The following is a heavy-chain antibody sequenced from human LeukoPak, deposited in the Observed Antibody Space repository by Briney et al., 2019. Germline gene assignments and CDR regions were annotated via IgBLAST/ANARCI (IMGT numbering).Heavy chain of an antibody. V-gene: IGHV3-73*01. Sequence: GGSLRLSCAASGFTFSGSAMHWVRQASGKGLEWVGRIRSKANSYATAYAASVKGRFTISRDDSKNTAFLQMNSLKAEDTAVYYCTRGGHNNYYDGMDVWGQGTTVIVSS. D-gene: IGHD5-24*01. J-gene: IGHJ6*02. CDR3: TRGGHNNYYDGMDV. CDR2: IRSKANSYAT. CDR1: GFTFSGSA.